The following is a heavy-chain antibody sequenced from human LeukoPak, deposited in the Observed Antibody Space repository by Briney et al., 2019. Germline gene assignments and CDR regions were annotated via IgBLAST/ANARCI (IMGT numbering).Heavy chain of an antibody. CDR3: ARAYNWNDGGSWFDP. V-gene: IGHV3-48*01. CDR2: ISSSSSTI. Sequence: AGGSLRLSCAASGFTFSSYSMNWVRQAPGKGLEWVSYISSSSSTIYYADSVEGRFTISRDNAKNSLYLQMNSLRAEDTAVYYCARAYNWNDGGSWFDPWGQGTLVTVSS. CDR1: GFTFSSYS. D-gene: IGHD1-1*01. J-gene: IGHJ5*02.